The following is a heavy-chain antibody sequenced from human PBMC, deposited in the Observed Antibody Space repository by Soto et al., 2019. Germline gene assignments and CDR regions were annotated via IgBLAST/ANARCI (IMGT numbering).Heavy chain of an antibody. Sequence: GASVKVSCKASGYTFTSYAMHWVRRAPGQRLEWMGWINAGNGNTKYSQRFQGRVTITRDSSASTVYMELGSLRSEDTAVYYCARESLGYRGVFDYWGQGTQVTVSS. V-gene: IGHV1-3*01. D-gene: IGHD1-1*01. J-gene: IGHJ4*02. CDR3: ARESLGYRGVFDY. CDR2: INAGNGNT. CDR1: GYTFTSYA.